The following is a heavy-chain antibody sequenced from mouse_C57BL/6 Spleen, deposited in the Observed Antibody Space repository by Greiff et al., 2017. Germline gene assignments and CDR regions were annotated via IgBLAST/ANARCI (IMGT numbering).Heavy chain of an antibody. V-gene: IGHV1-76*01. J-gene: IGHJ3*01. CDR3: AREEIYYDYDWVFAY. D-gene: IGHD2-4*01. CDR2: IYPGSGNT. CDR1: GYTFTDYY. Sequence: VQLQQSGAELVRPGASVKLSCKASGYTFTDYYITWVQQRPGQGLEWIARIYPGSGNTYYNEKFKGKATLTAEKSSSTAYMQLSSLTSEDSAVYFCAREEIYYDYDWVFAYWGQGTLVTVSA.